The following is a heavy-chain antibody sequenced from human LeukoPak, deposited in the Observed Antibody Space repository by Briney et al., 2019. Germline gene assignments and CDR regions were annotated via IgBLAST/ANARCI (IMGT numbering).Heavy chain of an antibody. CDR1: GFSFNQYY. Sequence: GESLKISCAASGFSFNQYYMSWVRQAPGKGLEWVANMDPTGSQKRYVDSVKGRFTISKDNPGTSLYLDMHSLRAEDTAIYYCAIWTSGNYWGQGTLVTVSS. CDR2: MDPTGSQK. J-gene: IGHJ4*02. V-gene: IGHV3-7*01. CDR3: AIWTSGNY. D-gene: IGHD1-1*01.